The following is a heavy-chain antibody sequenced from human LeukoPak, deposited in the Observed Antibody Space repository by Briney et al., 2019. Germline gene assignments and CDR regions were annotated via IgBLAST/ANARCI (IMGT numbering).Heavy chain of an antibody. Sequence: PSETLSLTCAVSGGSISSPNWWTWVRQPPGKGLEWIGEAYHTGSTNYNPSLKSRVTISVDKSNNQFSLKLASVTAADTAVYYCASRHDSGPYWGQGTLVTVSP. J-gene: IGHJ4*02. CDR1: GGSISSPNW. CDR2: AYHTGST. V-gene: IGHV4-4*02. CDR3: ASRHDSGPY. D-gene: IGHD4-17*01.